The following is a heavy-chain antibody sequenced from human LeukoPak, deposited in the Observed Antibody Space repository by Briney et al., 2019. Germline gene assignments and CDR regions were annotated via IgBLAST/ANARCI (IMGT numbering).Heavy chain of an antibody. V-gene: IGHV3-30*02. CDR2: IRYDGSNK. D-gene: IGHD3-10*01. J-gene: IGHJ4*02. Sequence: GGSLRLSCAASGFTFSSYGMHWVRQAPGKGLEWVAFIRYDGSNKYYADSVKGRFTISRDNSKNTLYLQMNSLRAEDTAVYYCARTGSYGSGSYSHYWGQGTLVTVSS. CDR1: GFTFSSYG. CDR3: ARTGSYGSGSYSHY.